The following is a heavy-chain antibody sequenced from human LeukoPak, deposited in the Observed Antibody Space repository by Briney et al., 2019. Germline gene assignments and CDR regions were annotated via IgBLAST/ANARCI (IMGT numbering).Heavy chain of an antibody. J-gene: IGHJ4*02. CDR1: GFTVSSNY. D-gene: IGHD3-22*01. CDR2: IYSGGST. CDR3: ARVANSSGYYYEY. V-gene: IGHV3-66*01. Sequence: PGGSLRLSCAASGFTVSSNYMSWVRQAPGKGLEWVSVIYSGGSTYYADSVKGRFTASRDSSKNTLYLQMNSLRAEDTAVYYCARVANSSGYYYEYWGQGTLVTVSS.